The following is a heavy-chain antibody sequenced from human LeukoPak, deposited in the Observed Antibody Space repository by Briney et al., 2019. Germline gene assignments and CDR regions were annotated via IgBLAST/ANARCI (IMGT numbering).Heavy chain of an antibody. CDR1: GFTFSSYW. CDR2: INSDGSST. D-gene: IGHD1-26*01. J-gene: IGHJ6*03. CDR3: ARDRSLYSGSYYYYYYMDV. Sequence: GGSLRLSCAASGFTFSSYWMHWVRQAPGKGLVWVSRINSDGSSTSYADSVKGRFTISRDNAKNTLYLQMNSLRAEDTAVYYCARDRSLYSGSYYYYYYMDVWGKGTTVTISS. V-gene: IGHV3-74*01.